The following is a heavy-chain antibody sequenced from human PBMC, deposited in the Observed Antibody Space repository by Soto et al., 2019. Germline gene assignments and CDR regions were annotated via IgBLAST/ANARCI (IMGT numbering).Heavy chain of an antibody. D-gene: IGHD5-18*01. CDR3: AGGVDTAMFY. CDR1: GFTFSSYS. CDR2: ISSSSSYI. Sequence: EVQLVESGGGLVKPGGSLRLSCAASGFTFSSYSMNWVRQAPGKGLEWVSSISSSSSYIYYADSVKGRFTMSRDNAKHSLYLQTNSLRAEDTAVYYCAGGVDTAMFYWGQGTLVTVSS. J-gene: IGHJ4*02. V-gene: IGHV3-21*01.